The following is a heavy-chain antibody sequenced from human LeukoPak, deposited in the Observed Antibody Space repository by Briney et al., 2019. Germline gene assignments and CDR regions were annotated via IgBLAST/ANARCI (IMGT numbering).Heavy chain of an antibody. Sequence: SETLSLTCIVSGGSISSYYWSWIRQPPGKGLEWIGYIYYSGSTNYNPSLKSRVTISVDTSKNQFSLKLSSVTAGDTAVYYCARLKEDYGGNPGHFDYWGQGTLVTVSS. CDR2: IYYSGST. V-gene: IGHV4-59*01. J-gene: IGHJ4*02. CDR3: ARLKEDYGGNPGHFDY. CDR1: GGSISSYY. D-gene: IGHD4-23*01.